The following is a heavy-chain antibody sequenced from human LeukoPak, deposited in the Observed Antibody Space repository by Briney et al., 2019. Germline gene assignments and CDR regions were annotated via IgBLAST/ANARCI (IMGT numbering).Heavy chain of an antibody. CDR3: ARALYESGDFSGRWFDP. CDR2: IYYSGST. J-gene: IGHJ5*02. CDR1: GGSISGYY. Sequence: SETLSLTCTVSGGSISGYYWSWIRQPPGKRLEWIGYIYYSGSTNYNPSLKSRVTISVDTSKNQFSLNLSSVTAADTAVYYCARALYESGDFSGRWFDPWGQGTLVTVSS. V-gene: IGHV4-59*01. D-gene: IGHD4-17*01.